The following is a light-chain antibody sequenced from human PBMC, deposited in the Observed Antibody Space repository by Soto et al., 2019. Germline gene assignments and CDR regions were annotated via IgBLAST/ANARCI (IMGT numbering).Light chain of an antibody. CDR3: QQRGHRPS. V-gene: IGKV3-11*01. Sequence: EIVLTQSPATLSLSPGERATLSCRASQSLDNYLAWYQHKPGQAPRLLIYDASTRATDIPPRFSGSGSGTAFTLTSSSRAPEDFVVYCWQQRGHRPSFGGGNKVEIK. CDR2: DAS. J-gene: IGKJ4*01. CDR1: QSLDNY.